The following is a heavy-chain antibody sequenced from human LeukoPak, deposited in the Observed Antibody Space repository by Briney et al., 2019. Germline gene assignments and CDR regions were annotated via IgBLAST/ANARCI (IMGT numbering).Heavy chain of an antibody. Sequence: GESLKISCKGSGYSFTSYRIGWVRQMPGKGLEWMGIIYPGDSDTRYSPSFQGQVTISADKSISTAYLQWSSLKASDTAMYYCARGNYYDSSGYYCGWFDPWGQGTLVTVSS. CDR3: ARGNYYDSSGYYCGWFDP. CDR2: IYPGDSDT. J-gene: IGHJ5*02. V-gene: IGHV5-51*01. D-gene: IGHD3-22*01. CDR1: GYSFTSYR.